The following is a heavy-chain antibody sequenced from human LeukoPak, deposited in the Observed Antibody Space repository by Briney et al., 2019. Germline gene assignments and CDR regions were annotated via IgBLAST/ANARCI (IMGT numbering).Heavy chain of an antibody. CDR2: IDPLSGGT. V-gene: IGHV1-2*02. CDR1: GYTFTGYY. CDR3: ASDLRGIAAPVAY. J-gene: IGHJ4*02. Sequence: ASVKVSCKASGYTFTGYYMHWVRQAPGQGLEWMGWIDPLSGGTNYAQRFQDRVTMTRDTSITTAYMELSSLRSDDAAIYYCASDLRGIAAPVAYWGQGTLVTVSS. D-gene: IGHD6-13*01.